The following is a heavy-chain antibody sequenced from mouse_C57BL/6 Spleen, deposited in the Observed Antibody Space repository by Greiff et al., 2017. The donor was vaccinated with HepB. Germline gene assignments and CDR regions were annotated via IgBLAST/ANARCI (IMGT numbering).Heavy chain of an antibody. CDR3: IPGGWFHFAY. V-gene: IGHV14-1*01. D-gene: IGHD2-3*01. J-gene: IGHJ3*01. Sequence: DVKLQESGAELVRPGASVKLSCTASGFNIKDYYMHWVKQRPEQGLEWIGRIDPEDGDTESAPKFQGKATMTADTSSNTAYLQLSSLTSEDTAVYDCIPGGWFHFAYWGQGTLVTVSA. CDR1: GFNIKDYY. CDR2: IDPEDGDT.